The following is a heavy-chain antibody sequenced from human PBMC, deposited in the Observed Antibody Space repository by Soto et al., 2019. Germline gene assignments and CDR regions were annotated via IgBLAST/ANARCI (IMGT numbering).Heavy chain of an antibody. J-gene: IGHJ6*02. CDR1: GYTFTSYA. CDR3: AGPAARMDCCCYGMDV. D-gene: IGHD6-6*01. V-gene: IGHV1-3*01. CDR2: INAGNGNT. Sequence: ASVKVSCKASGYTFTSYAMLWVRQAPAQRLEWMGRINAGNGNTTYSQKFQGRLTITRATSASTASKELSSLRSEDTAVYYCAGPAARMDCCCYGMDVWGQGTTVTVSS.